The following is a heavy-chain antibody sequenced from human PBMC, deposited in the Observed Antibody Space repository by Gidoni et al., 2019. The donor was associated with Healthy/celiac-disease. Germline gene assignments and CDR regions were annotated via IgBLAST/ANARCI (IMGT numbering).Heavy chain of an antibody. D-gene: IGHD3-9*01. V-gene: IGHV3-23*01. Sequence: EVQLLESGGGLVQPGGSLRLSCAASGFTFSSYAMSWVRQAPGKGLEWVSAISGSGGSTYYADSVKGRFTISRDNSKNTLYLQMNSLRAEDTAVYYCAKDTAPYYDILTGYLYYYYGMDVWGQGTTVTVSS. CDR1: GFTFSSYA. CDR3: AKDTAPYYDILTGYLYYYYGMDV. J-gene: IGHJ6*02. CDR2: ISGSGGST.